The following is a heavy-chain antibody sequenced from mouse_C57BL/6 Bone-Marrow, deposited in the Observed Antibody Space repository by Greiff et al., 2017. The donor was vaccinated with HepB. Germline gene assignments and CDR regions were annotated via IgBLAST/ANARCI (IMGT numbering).Heavy chain of an antibody. V-gene: IGHV1-52*01. CDR3: ARDAYDYDGYYAMDY. CDR2: IDPSDSET. CDR1: GYTFTSYW. Sequence: QSCKASGYTFTSYWMHWVKQRPIQGLEWIGNIDPSDSETHYNQKFKDKATLTVDKSSSTAYMQLSSLTSEDSAVYYCARDAYDYDGYYAMDYWGQGTSVTVSS. J-gene: IGHJ4*01. D-gene: IGHD2-4*01.